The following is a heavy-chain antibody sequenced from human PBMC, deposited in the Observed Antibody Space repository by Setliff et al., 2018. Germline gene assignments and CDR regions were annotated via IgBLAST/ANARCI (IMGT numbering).Heavy chain of an antibody. CDR2: MNPKSGNT. Sequence: GASVKVSCKASGYTFTNYDINWVRQATGQGLEWMGWMNPKSGNTGYAQKFQGRVTMTRNTSISTAYMELSSLRSEDTAVYYCARRGGWVVVTATNWFDPWGQGTLGTVS. D-gene: IGHD2-21*02. V-gene: IGHV1-8*02. J-gene: IGHJ5*02. CDR1: GYTFTNYD. CDR3: ARRGGWVVVTATNWFDP.